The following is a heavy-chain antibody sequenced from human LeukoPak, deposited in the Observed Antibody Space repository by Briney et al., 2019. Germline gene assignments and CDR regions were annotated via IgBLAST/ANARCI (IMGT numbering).Heavy chain of an antibody. J-gene: IGHJ4*02. CDR1: GGSFSGYY. Sequence: SETLSLTCAVYGGSFSGYYWSWTRQPPGKGLEWIGEINHSGSTNYNPSLKSRVTISVDTSKNQFSLKLSSVTAADTAVYYCAREAGYSYGEEYFDHWGQGTLVTVSS. D-gene: IGHD5-18*01. V-gene: IGHV4-34*01. CDR3: AREAGYSYGEEYFDH. CDR2: INHSGST.